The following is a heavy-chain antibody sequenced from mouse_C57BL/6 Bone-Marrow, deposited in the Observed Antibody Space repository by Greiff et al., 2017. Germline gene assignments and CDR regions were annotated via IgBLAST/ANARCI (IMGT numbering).Heavy chain of an antibody. CDR2: IDPENGDT. D-gene: IGHD1-1*01. CDR1: GFNIKDDY. Sequence: VQLQQSGAELVRPGASVKLSCTASGFNIKDDYMHWVKQRPEQGLEWIGWIDPENGDTEYASKFQGKATITADTSSNTAYLQLSSLTSEDTAVYYCTTTGYYYGYFDVWGTGTTVTVSS. V-gene: IGHV14-4*01. J-gene: IGHJ1*03. CDR3: TTTGYYYGYFDV.